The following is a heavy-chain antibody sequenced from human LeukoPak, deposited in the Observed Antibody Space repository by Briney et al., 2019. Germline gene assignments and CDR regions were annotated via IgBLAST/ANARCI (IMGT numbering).Heavy chain of an antibody. J-gene: IGHJ4*02. CDR1: GGSISRYY. Sequence: SETLTVTCTVSGGSISRYYWSWIRQPPGKGLEWIGYIYYRGSTYYNPSLKSRVTLSVDTSKNQFSLKLRSVTAADTAVYYCARHTLVAASSFDCWGQGTLVTVSS. D-gene: IGHD2-15*01. V-gene: IGHV4-59*08. CDR2: IYYRGST. CDR3: ARHTLVAASSFDC.